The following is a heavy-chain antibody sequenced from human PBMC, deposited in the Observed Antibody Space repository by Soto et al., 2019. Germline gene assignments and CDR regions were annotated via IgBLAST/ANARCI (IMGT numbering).Heavy chain of an antibody. CDR2: INGYTGNT. CDR3: ARSWVTGKGDMDV. CDR1: GYTFTSYG. D-gene: IGHD3-16*01. Sequence: QVQLVQSGAEVKKPGASVKVSCKASGYTFTSYGFSWVRQAPGQGLEWMGWINGYTGNTHYAQKFQGRVTMTTDTSTSTAYMELWTLISDDTAVYYCARSWVTGKGDMDVWGQGTTVTVSS. J-gene: IGHJ6*02. V-gene: IGHV1-18*01.